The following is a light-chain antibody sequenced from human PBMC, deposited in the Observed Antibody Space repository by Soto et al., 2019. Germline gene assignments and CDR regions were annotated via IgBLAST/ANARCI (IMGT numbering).Light chain of an antibody. CDR2: DTS. V-gene: IGKV3-20*01. Sequence: EIVLTQSPGTLSLSPGERATLSCRASQNVRDSYLAWYQQKPGQAPSLLLYDTSTRATGVPDRFSGSGSGTDFALTISRVEPEDFALYFCQQYGSSPGTFXQGTKVDIK. CDR3: QQYGSSPGT. CDR1: QNVRDSY. J-gene: IGKJ1*01.